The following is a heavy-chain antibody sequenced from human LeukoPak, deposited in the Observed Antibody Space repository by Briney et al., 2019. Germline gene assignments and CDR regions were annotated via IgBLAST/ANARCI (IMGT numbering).Heavy chain of an antibody. V-gene: IGHV4-39*07. J-gene: IGHJ4*02. CDR1: GFTFSSYG. Sequence: GSLRLSCAASGFTFSSYGMHWVRQPPGKGLEWIGSIYYSGSTYYNPSLKSRVTISVDTSKNQFSLKLSSVTAADTAVYYCARDYAYYYDSSGYYYWEYWGQGTLVTVSS. CDR2: IYYSGST. D-gene: IGHD3-22*01. CDR3: ARDYAYYYDSSGYYYWEY.